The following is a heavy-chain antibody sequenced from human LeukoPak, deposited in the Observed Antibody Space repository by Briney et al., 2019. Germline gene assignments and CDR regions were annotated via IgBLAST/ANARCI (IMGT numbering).Heavy chain of an antibody. D-gene: IGHD4-17*01. CDR2: IYYSGCT. CDR3: ASRSYGTDAFDI. J-gene: IGHJ3*02. V-gene: IGHV4-39*07. CDR1: VGSISSSSYY. Sequence: SETLSLTCTVSVGSISSSSYYWGWIRQPPGKGLGWIGSIYYSGCTYYNPSLKSRVTISVDTSKNQFSLKLSSVTAADTAVYYCASRSYGTDAFDIWGQGTMVTVSS.